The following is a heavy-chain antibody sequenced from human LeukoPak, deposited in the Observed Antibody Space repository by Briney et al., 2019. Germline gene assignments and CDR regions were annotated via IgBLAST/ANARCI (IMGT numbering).Heavy chain of an antibody. CDR1: GDSISSSSSY. Sequence: SETLSLTCTVSGDSISSSSSYWGWIRQPPGEGLEWIGSIYYSGSTYYNTSLKSRVTISVDTSKNQFSLKLSSVTAADTAVYYCARHDEDSSGWDDYYYYYMDVWGKGTTVTISS. V-gene: IGHV4-39*01. J-gene: IGHJ6*03. CDR2: IYYSGST. CDR3: ARHDEDSSGWDDYYYYYMDV. D-gene: IGHD6-19*01.